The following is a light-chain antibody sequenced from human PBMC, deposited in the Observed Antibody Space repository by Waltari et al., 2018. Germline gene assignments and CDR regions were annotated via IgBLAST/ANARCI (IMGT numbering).Light chain of an antibody. J-gene: IGLJ2*01. V-gene: IGLV2-14*03. CDR3: SSYTSSSTVV. CDR2: DVS. Sequence: WEQQNPGKGPKLMIYDVSNRPSGVSNRFSGSKSGNTASLTISGLQAEDEADYYCSSYTSSSTVVFGGGTKLTVL.